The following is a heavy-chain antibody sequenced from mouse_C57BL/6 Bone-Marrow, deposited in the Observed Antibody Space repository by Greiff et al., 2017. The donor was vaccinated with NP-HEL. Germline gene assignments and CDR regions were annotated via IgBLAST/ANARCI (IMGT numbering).Heavy chain of an antibody. D-gene: IGHD3-3*01. V-gene: IGHV1-50*01. J-gene: IGHJ4*01. CDR2: IDPSDSYT. Sequence: QVQLQQPGAELVKPGASVKLSCKASGYTFTSYWMQWVKQRPGQGLEWIGEIDPSDSYTNYNQKFKGKATLTVDTSSSTAYMQLSSLTSEDSAVYYCARESPGAGDYWGQGTSVTVSS. CDR3: ARESPGAGDY. CDR1: GYTFTSYW.